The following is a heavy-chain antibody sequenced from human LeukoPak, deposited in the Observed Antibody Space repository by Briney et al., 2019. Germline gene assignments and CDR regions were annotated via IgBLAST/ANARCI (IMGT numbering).Heavy chain of an antibody. CDR1: GGSFSGYY. CDR2: IYYSGST. Sequence: SETLSLTCAVYGGSFSGYYWSWIRQPPGKGLEWIGYIYYSGSTNYNPSLKSRVTISVDTSKNQFSLKLSSVTAADTAVYYCAREREYCGGDCYSEFDYWGQGTLVTVSS. CDR3: AREREYCGGDCYSEFDY. J-gene: IGHJ4*02. D-gene: IGHD2-21*02. V-gene: IGHV4-59*01.